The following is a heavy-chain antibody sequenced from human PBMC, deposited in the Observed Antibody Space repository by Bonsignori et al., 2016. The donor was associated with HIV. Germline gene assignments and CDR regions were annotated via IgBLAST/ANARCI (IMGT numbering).Heavy chain of an antibody. CDR2: IYTSGST. D-gene: IGHD1-26*01. CDR1: GGSISSYY. Sequence: SETLSLTCTVSGGSISSYYWSWIRQPAGKGLEWIGRIYTSGSTNYNPSLKSRVTMSVDTSKNQFSLKLSSVTAADTAVYYCARVKELPQLGAFDIWGQGTMVTVSS. V-gene: IGHV4-4*07. CDR3: ARVKELPQLGAFDI. J-gene: IGHJ3*02.